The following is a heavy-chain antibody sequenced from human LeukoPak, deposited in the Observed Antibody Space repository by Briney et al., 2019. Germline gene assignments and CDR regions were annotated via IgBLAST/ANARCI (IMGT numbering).Heavy chain of an antibody. CDR2: IKQDGSEK. Sequence: GGSLRLSCAASGFTFSSYWMSWVRQAPGKGLEWVANIKQDGSEKYYVDSVKGRFTISRDNAKNSLYLQVNSLRAEDTAVYYCARVGYYGSGSYIDYWGQGTLVTVSS. J-gene: IGHJ4*02. V-gene: IGHV3-7*03. D-gene: IGHD3-10*01. CDR1: GFTFSSYW. CDR3: ARVGYYGSGSYIDY.